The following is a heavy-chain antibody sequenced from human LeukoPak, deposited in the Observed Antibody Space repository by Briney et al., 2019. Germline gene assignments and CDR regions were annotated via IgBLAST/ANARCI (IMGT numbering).Heavy chain of an antibody. CDR2: IYYSGGT. V-gene: IGHV4-59*01. CDR3: ARGAYCSSTSCYISWFDP. D-gene: IGHD2-2*02. Sequence: SETLSLTCTVSGGSISSYYWSWIRQPPGKGLEWIGYIYYSGGTNYNPSLKSRVTISVDTSKNQFSLKLSSVTAADTAVYYCARGAYCSSTSCYISWFDPWGQGTLVTVSS. CDR1: GGSISSYY. J-gene: IGHJ5*02.